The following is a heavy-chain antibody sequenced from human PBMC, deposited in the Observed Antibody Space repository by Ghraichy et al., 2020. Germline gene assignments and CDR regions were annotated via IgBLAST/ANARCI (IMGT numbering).Heavy chain of an antibody. CDR1: AFSVSTNY. Sequence: GGSLRLSCAASAFSVSTNYMTWVRQAPGKGLEWVSVIYSDGTAYHAASVKCRFTISRDSSKTALYLQMHRLRAEDTAVYYCASGPYSNYVAYWGQGTLVTVSS. J-gene: IGHJ4*02. D-gene: IGHD4-11*01. V-gene: IGHV3-53*01. CDR2: IYSDGTA. CDR3: ASGPYSNYVAY.